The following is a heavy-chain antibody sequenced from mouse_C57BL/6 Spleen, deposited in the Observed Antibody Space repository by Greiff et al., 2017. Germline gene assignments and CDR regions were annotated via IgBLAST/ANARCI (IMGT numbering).Heavy chain of an antibody. D-gene: IGHD1-1*01. V-gene: IGHV1-55*01. Sequence: QLQQPGAELVKPGASVKMSCKASGYTFTSYWITWVKQRPGQGLEWIGDIYPGSGSTNYNEKFKSKATLTVDTSSSTAYMQLSSLTSEDSAVYYCAREEGSSSLYYAMDYWGQGTSVTVSS. CDR2: IYPGSGST. CDR1: GYTFTSYW. J-gene: IGHJ4*01. CDR3: AREEGSSSLYYAMDY.